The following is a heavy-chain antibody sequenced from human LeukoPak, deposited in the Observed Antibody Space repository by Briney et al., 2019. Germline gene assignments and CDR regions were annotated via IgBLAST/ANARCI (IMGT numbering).Heavy chain of an antibody. J-gene: IGHJ4*02. V-gene: IGHV3-7*03. D-gene: IGHD3-9*01. Sequence: GGSLRLSCAASGFTFSSYWMNWARQAPGKGLEWVANIKQDGSEKYYVDSVKGRFTISRDNAKNSLYLQMNSLRAEDTAVYYCARGNDILTGYPHGFYYWGQGTLVTVSS. CDR3: ARGNDILTGYPHGFYY. CDR2: IKQDGSEK. CDR1: GFTFSSYW.